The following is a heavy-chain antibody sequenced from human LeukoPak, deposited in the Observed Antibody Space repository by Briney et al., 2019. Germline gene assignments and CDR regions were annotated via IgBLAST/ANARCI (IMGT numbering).Heavy chain of an antibody. J-gene: IGHJ4*02. Sequence: ASVKVSCKASGYTFTGYYMHRVRQAPGQGLEWMGWINPNSGGTNYAQKFQGRVTMTRDTSISTAYMELSRLRSDDTAVYYCARGAPRYDFWSGYYTEVDYWGQGTLVTVSS. CDR2: INPNSGGT. V-gene: IGHV1-2*02. CDR3: ARGAPRYDFWSGYYTEVDY. D-gene: IGHD3-3*01. CDR1: GYTFTGYY.